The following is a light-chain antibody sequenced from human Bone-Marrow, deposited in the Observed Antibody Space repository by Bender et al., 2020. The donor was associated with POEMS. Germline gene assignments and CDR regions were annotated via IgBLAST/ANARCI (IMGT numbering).Light chain of an antibody. CDR2: EVN. V-gene: IGLV2-14*02. CDR3: QSYDNSLGGWV. J-gene: IGLJ3*02. Sequence: QSALTQPASVSGSPGQAITISCTGTSSDVGSSSLVSWYQQYPGKAPKLIIYEVNKRPSGVSNRFSGSKSGNTASLTISGLQPEDEGDYYCQSYDNSLGGWVFGGGTKLTVL. CDR1: SSDVGSSSL.